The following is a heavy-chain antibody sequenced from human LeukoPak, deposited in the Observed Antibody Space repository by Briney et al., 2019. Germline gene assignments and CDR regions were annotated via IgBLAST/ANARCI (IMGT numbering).Heavy chain of an antibody. Sequence: SETLSLTCTVSGGSISSYYWSWIRQPAGKGLEWIGRIYTSGSTNYNPSLKCRVTMSVDTSKNQFSLKLSSVTAADTAVYYCARVLPDDYYYGSGSSFDYWGQGTLVTVSS. V-gene: IGHV4-4*07. CDR2: IYTSGST. CDR1: GGSISSYY. D-gene: IGHD3-10*01. CDR3: ARVLPDDYYYGSGSSFDY. J-gene: IGHJ4*02.